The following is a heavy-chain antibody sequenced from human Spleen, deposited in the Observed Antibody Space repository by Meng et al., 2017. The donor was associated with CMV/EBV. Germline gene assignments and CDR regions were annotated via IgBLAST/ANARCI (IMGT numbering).Heavy chain of an antibody. Sequence: NSHSMNWVRQAPGKGLEWVAVISYDGSNKYYADSVRGRFTISRDSSENTLFLQMNSLRDEDTAVYYCARDGGYCSRTSCYTRWFDPWGQGTLVTVSS. V-gene: IGHV3-30-3*01. CDR2: ISYDGSNK. CDR1: NSHS. CDR3: ARDGGYCSRTSCYTRWFDP. J-gene: IGHJ5*02. D-gene: IGHD2-2*02.